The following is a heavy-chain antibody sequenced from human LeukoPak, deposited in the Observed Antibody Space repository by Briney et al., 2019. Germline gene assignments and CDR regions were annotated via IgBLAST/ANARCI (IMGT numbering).Heavy chain of an antibody. Sequence: SETLSLTCTVSGGSISSYYWSWIRQPPGKGLEWIGNIYYSGSTNYNPSLKSRVTISVDTSKNQFSLKLSSVTAADTAVYYCARVHTSFDAFDIWGQGTMVTVSS. V-gene: IGHV4-59*01. CDR3: ARVHTSFDAFDI. CDR1: GGSISSYY. CDR2: IYYSGST. D-gene: IGHD2-2*01. J-gene: IGHJ3*02.